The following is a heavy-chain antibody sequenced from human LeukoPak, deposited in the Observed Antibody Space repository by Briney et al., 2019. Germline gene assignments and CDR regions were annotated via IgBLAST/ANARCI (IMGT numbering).Heavy chain of an antibody. CDR2: ISTYKNNT. V-gene: IGHV1-18*01. J-gene: IGHJ4*02. Sequence: ASVKVSCKASGYTFTSYGISWVRQAPGQGLEWMGWISTYKNNTNYAQKLQGRVTMTTGTSTSTAYMELRSLRSDDTAVYYCARDPGSYRSDYWGQGTLVTVSS. CDR3: ARDPGSYRSDY. D-gene: IGHD3-16*02. CDR1: GYTFTSYG.